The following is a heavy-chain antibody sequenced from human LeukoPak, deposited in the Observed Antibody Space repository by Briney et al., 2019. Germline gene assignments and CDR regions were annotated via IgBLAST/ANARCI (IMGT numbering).Heavy chain of an antibody. CDR3: ARDSNYGSGSFGFDY. CDR1: GGSISSYY. Sequence: SETLSLTCTVSGGSISSYYWSWIRQPPGKGLEWIGYIYYSGSTNYTPSLKSRVTISVDTSKNKFSLKMNSVTAADTAVYYCARDSNYGSGSFGFDYWGQGSLVTVSS. J-gene: IGHJ4*02. D-gene: IGHD3-10*01. CDR2: IYYSGST. V-gene: IGHV4-59*01.